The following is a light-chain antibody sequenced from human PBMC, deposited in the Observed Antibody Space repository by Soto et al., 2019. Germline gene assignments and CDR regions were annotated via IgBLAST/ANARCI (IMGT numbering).Light chain of an antibody. CDR1: QSVNSK. V-gene: IGKV3-15*01. Sequence: IVMTQSPATLYFSPWATATLACSASQSVNSKLAWYQQKSGQAPRLLIYGASTRATGIPARFSGSGSGTEFTLTISSLQSEDFAVYYCQQYNNWPPWTFGQGTKVDI. J-gene: IGKJ1*01. CDR2: GAS. CDR3: QQYNNWPPWT.